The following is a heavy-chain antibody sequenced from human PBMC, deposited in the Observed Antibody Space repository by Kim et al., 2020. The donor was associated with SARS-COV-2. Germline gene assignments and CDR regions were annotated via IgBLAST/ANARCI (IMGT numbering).Heavy chain of an antibody. CDR3: ARAVPRRVLDAFDI. CDR2: ISSSSSYI. J-gene: IGHJ3*02. CDR1: GFTFSSYS. D-gene: IGHD2-8*01. Sequence: GGSLRLSCAASGFTFSSYSMNWVRQAPGKGLEWVSSISSSSSYIYYADSVKGRFTISRDNAKNSLYLQMNSLRAEDTAVYYCARAVPRRVLDAFDIWGQGTMVTVSS. V-gene: IGHV3-21*01.